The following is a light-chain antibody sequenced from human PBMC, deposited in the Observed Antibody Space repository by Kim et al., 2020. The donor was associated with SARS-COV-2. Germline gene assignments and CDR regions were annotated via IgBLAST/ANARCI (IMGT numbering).Light chain of an antibody. J-gene: IGKJ5*01. CDR2: GAS. Sequence: DIQMTQSPSSLSASVGDRVTITCRASQGIHNYLAWFQQKPGKAPKSLIYGASSLQIGVPSKFSGSGSGTDFNLTIISLQTEDFATYYCQQYSSYPITFGQGTRLEIK. CDR3: QQYSSYPIT. CDR1: QGIHNY. V-gene: IGKV1-16*02.